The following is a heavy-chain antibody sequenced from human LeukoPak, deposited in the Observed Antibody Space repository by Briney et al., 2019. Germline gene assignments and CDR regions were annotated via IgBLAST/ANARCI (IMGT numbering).Heavy chain of an antibody. D-gene: IGHD3-10*01. CDR3: ARGHGSYYYYMDV. V-gene: IGHV1-2*02. J-gene: IGHJ6*03. CDR2: INPNSGGT. Sequence: ASVKVSCKASGYTFTDFYMLWVRQAPGQGLEWMRWINPNSGGTDYAQKFQGRVTMTRDTSTSTAYMELSRLRSDDTAVYHCARGHGSYYYYMDVWGMGTTVTVSS. CDR1: GYTFTDFY.